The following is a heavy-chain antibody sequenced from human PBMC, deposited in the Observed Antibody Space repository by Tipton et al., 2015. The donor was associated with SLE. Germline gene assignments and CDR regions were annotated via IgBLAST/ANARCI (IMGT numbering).Heavy chain of an antibody. J-gene: IGHJ4*02. CDR3: ARYARRIPVYSRPFDY. V-gene: IGHV4-61*02. CDR1: GGSINGGSYY. D-gene: IGHD6-13*01. Sequence: TLSLTCTVSGGSINGGSYYWSWIRQPAGKGLEWIGRIFDSGTTNYIPSLRGRVTMSVDTSKNQFSLMMTSVTAADTAVYYCARYARRIPVYSRPFDYWGQGTLVTVSS. CDR2: IFDSGTT.